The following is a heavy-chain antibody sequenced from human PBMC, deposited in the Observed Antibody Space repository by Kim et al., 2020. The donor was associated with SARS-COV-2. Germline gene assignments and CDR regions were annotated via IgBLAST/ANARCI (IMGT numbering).Heavy chain of an antibody. CDR1: GYSISSGYY. J-gene: IGHJ6*02. D-gene: IGHD1-26*01. CDR3: ARGRGEWWELYYYYYGMDV. V-gene: IGHV4-38-2*02. Sequence: SETLSLTYTVSGYSISSGYYWGWIRQPPGKGLEWIGSIYHSGSTYYNPSLKSRVTISVDTSKNQFSLKLSSVTAADTAVYYCARGRGEWWELYYYYYGMDVWGQGTTVTVSS. CDR2: IYHSGST.